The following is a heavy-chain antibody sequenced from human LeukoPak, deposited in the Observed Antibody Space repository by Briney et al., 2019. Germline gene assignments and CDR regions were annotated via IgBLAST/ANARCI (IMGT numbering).Heavy chain of an antibody. D-gene: IGHD5-12*01. CDR2: ISYDGSNK. J-gene: IGHJ5*02. Sequence: GGSLRLSCAASGFTFSSYAMHWVRQAPGKGLEGVAVISYDGSNKYYADSVKGRFTISRDNSKNTLYLQMNSLRAEDTAVYYCARDPVAFAYNWFDPWGQGTLVTVSP. V-gene: IGHV3-30*04. CDR1: GFTFSSYA. CDR3: ARDPVAFAYNWFDP.